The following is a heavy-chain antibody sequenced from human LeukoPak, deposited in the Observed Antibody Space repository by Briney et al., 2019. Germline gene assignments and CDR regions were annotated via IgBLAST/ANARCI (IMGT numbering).Heavy chain of an antibody. CDR2: IIPIFGTA. CDR3: AGGDEAPTRNMYYYYYYYMDV. CDR1: GGTFSSYA. D-gene: IGHD3-16*01. V-gene: IGHV1-69*05. J-gene: IGHJ6*03. Sequence: SVKVSCKASGGTFSSYAISWVRQAPGQGLEWMGGIIPIFGTANYAQKFQGRVTITTDESTSTAYMELSSLRSEDTAVYYCAGGDEAPTRNMYYYYYYYMDVWGKGTTVTVSS.